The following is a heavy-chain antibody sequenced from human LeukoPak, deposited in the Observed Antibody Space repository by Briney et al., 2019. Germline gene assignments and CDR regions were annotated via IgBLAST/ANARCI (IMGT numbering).Heavy chain of an antibody. Sequence: PGGSLSLSCAASGFIFRIQWMHWVRQAPGKGLVWVSLINTDGSITTYADCVEGRFTISRDNAKNTVYLQMNSLRAQDTAVYYCVRGLGGGGDYWGQGTLVTVSS. CDR2: INTDGSIT. D-gene: IGHD3-3*01. CDR1: GFIFRIQW. CDR3: VRGLGGGGDY. V-gene: IGHV3-74*01. J-gene: IGHJ4*02.